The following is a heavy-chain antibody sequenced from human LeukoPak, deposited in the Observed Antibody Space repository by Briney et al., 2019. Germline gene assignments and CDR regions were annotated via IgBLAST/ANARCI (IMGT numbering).Heavy chain of an antibody. D-gene: IGHD3-10*01. Sequence: GASVKVSCKASGYTFTGYYMHWVRQAPGQGLEWMGWINPNSGGTNYAQKFQGRVTMTRDTSISTAYMELSRLRSDDTAAYYCARARIGEYGMDVWGQGTTVTVSS. J-gene: IGHJ6*02. CDR2: INPNSGGT. CDR3: ARARIGEYGMDV. V-gene: IGHV1-2*02. CDR1: GYTFTGYY.